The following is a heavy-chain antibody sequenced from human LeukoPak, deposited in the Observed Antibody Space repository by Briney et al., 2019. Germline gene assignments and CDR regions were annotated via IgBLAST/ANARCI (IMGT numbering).Heavy chain of an antibody. CDR1: GFTFSSYW. V-gene: IGHV3-74*01. CDR3: ARDSLSLDYFDY. J-gene: IGHJ4*02. D-gene: IGHD3-10*01. Sequence: GGSPRLSCAASGFTFSSYWMHWVRQAPGKGLVWVSRINSDGSSTSYADSVKGRFTISRDNSKNTLYLQMNSLRAEDTAVYYCARDSLSLDYFDYWGQGTLVTVSS. CDR2: INSDGSST.